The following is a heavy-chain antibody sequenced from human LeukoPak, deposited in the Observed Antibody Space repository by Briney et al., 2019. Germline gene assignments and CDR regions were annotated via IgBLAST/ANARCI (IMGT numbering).Heavy chain of an antibody. J-gene: IGHJ4*02. CDR3: AKPLHDYADSYFDY. Sequence: GGSLRLSCVASGFTFSIYAMTWVRQAPGKGLEWVSAIGGRGGRTYYADSVKGRFTISRDNSKNTLYLQINSLRGEDTAVYFCAKPLHDYADSYFDYWGQGTLVTVSS. V-gene: IGHV3-23*01. D-gene: IGHD4-17*01. CDR1: GFTFSIYA. CDR2: IGGRGGRT.